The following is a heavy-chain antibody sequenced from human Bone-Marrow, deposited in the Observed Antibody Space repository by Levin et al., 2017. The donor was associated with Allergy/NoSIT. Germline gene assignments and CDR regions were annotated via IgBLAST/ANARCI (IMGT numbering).Heavy chain of an antibody. D-gene: IGHD3-22*01. Sequence: GGSLRLSCAASGFTFNTYAIHWVRRAPGKGLEWVAVVSYNGINKYYADSVKGRFSVSRDNSKNTLYLQMNSLRAEDTAVYYCARPLLYYDSNNYFNPYYHGMDVWGQGTTVTVSS. J-gene: IGHJ6*02. CDR1: GFTFNTYA. CDR2: VSYNGINK. V-gene: IGHV3-30-3*01. CDR3: ARPLLYYDSNNYFNPYYHGMDV.